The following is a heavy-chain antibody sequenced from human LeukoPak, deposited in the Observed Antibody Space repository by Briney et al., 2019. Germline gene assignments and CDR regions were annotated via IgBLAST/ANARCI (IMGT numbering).Heavy chain of an antibody. J-gene: IGHJ5*02. Sequence: GGSLRLSCAASGFTVSSNYMSWVRQAPGKGLEWVSVIYSGGSTYYADSVKGRFTISRDNSKSTLYLQMNSLRAEDTAVYYCAKYPIAAAGKGDWFDPWGQGTLVTVSS. CDR3: AKYPIAAAGKGDWFDP. D-gene: IGHD6-13*01. CDR2: IYSGGST. CDR1: GFTVSSNY. V-gene: IGHV3-53*01.